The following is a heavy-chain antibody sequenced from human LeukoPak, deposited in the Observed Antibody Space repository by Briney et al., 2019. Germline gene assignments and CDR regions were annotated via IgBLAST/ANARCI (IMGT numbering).Heavy chain of an antibody. Sequence: GGSLRLSCAVSGVTLSNYGMSWVRQAPGKGLEWVAGISDSGGRTNYADSVKGRFTISRDNPKNTLYLQMNSLRAEDTAVYFCAKRGVVIRVILVGFHKEAYYFDSWGQGVLVTVSS. J-gene: IGHJ4*02. CDR1: GVTLSNYG. CDR3: AKRGVVIRVILVGFHKEAYYFDS. D-gene: IGHD3-22*01. CDR2: ISDSGGRT. V-gene: IGHV3-23*01.